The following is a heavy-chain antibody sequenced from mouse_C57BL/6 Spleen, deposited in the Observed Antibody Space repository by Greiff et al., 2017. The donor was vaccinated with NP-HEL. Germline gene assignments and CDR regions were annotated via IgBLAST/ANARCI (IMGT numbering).Heavy chain of an antibody. CDR3: ARGDYGSLFAY. CDR2: IDPSDSET. V-gene: IGHV1-52*01. D-gene: IGHD1-1*01. Sequence: QVQLKQSGAELVRPGSSVKLSCKASGYTFTSYWMHWVKQRPIQGLEWIGNIDPSDSETHYNQKFKDKATLTVDKSSSTAYMQLSSLTSEDSAVYYCARGDYGSLFAYWGQGTLVTVSA. CDR1: GYTFTSYW. J-gene: IGHJ3*01.